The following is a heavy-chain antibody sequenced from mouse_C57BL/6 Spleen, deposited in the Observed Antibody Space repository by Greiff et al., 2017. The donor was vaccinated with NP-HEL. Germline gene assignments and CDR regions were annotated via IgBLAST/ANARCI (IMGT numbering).Heavy chain of an antibody. CDR2: IYPRDGST. J-gene: IGHJ2*01. D-gene: IGHD2-10*01. Sequence: VQLQQSDAELVKPGASVKISCKVSGYTFTDHTIHWMKQRPEQGLEGSGYIYPRDGSTTSHSNFKGKATLTADKSSSTAYMQLNSLTSEDSAVYFCARDPPTLAFDYWGQGTTLTVSS. CDR3: ARDPPTLAFDY. V-gene: IGHV1-78*01. CDR1: GYTFTDHT.